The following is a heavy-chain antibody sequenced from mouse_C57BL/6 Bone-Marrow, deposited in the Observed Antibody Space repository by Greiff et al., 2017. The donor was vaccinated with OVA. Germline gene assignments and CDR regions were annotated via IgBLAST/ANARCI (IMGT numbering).Heavy chain of an antibody. V-gene: IGHV1-62-2*01. D-gene: IGHD2-2*01. CDR3: ARHEEGGDGYDGAWFAY. CDR1: GYTFTEYT. J-gene: IGHJ3*01. Sequence: QVQLQQSGAELVKPGASVKLSCKASGYTFTEYTIHWVKQRSGQGLEWIGWFYPGSGSIKYNEKFKDKATLTAAKSSSTVYMELSRLTSEDTAVYFCARHEEGGDGYDGAWFAYWGQGTLVTVSA. CDR2: FYPGSGSI.